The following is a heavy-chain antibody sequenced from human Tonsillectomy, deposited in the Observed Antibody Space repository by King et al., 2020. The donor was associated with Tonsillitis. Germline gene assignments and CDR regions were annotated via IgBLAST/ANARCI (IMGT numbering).Heavy chain of an antibody. J-gene: IGHJ6*03. V-gene: IGHV1-2*02. Sequence: QLVQSGAEVKKPGASVKVSCKASGYTFTGYYMYWVRQAPGQGLEWMGWINPNSGATNSAQKFQGRVTMTGDTSISTAYMGLRRLRVDDTAVYYCARVGHYYYYMDVWGEGTTVTVSS. CDR1: GYTFTGYY. CDR3: ARVGHYYYYMDV. CDR2: INPNSGAT.